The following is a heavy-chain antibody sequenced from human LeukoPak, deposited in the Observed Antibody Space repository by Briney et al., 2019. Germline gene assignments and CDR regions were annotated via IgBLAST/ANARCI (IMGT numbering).Heavy chain of an antibody. J-gene: IGHJ4*02. V-gene: IGHV4-39*07. CDR2: VYYSGTT. D-gene: IGHD5-24*01. Sequence: KPSETLSLTCSVSGDSISLSFYYWGWIRQPPGKALEWIGSVYYSGTTSYNPSLKSRVTISVDTSKNQFSLKLSSVTAADTAVYYCARVRDGYNSYFDYWGQGTLVTVSS. CDR1: GDSISLSFYY. CDR3: ARVRDGYNSYFDY.